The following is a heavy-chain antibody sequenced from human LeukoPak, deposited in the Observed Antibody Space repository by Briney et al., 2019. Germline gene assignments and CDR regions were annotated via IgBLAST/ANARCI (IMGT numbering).Heavy chain of an antibody. CDR2: IYHSGST. CDR1: GYSIYSGYY. V-gene: IGHV4-38-2*02. D-gene: IGHD3-22*01. J-gene: IGHJ4*02. CDR3: TGKYYYDSSCYYYVDY. Sequence: SETLSLTCTVSGYSIYSGYYWGSMRQSPRKGLEWIGSIYHSGSTYYNPSLKKRVTISVDPSKKQFSLKLSSVTAADTAVYYCTGKYYYDSSCYYYVDYWGQGSLVTVSS.